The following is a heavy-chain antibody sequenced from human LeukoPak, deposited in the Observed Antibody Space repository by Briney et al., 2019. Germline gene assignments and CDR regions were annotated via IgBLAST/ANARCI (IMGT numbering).Heavy chain of an antibody. CDR3: VKDGSSSKYGSWDY. Sequence: GGSLRLSCAASGFTFSSYAMSWVRQAPGKGLEWVSAISGSGGSTYYADSVKGRFTISRDNSKNTLYLQMSSLRAEDTAVYYCVKDGSSSKYGSWDYWGQGTLVTVSS. V-gene: IGHV3-23*01. D-gene: IGHD3-10*01. CDR1: GFTFSSYA. CDR2: ISGSGGST. J-gene: IGHJ4*02.